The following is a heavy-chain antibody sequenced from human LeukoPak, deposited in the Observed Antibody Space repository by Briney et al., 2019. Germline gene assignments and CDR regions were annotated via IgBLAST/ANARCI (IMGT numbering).Heavy chain of an antibody. CDR3: VRDRDSTGYYDY. CDR1: GFTFDDYG. CDR2: INWNGGST. Sequence: GGSLRLSCAASGFTFDDYGMSWVRQAPGKGLEWVSGINWNGGSTGYADSVKGRFTISRDNSKNTLYLQTNSLRAEDTALYYCVRDRDSTGYYDYWGQGTLVTVSS. J-gene: IGHJ4*02. V-gene: IGHV3-20*04. D-gene: IGHD3-22*01.